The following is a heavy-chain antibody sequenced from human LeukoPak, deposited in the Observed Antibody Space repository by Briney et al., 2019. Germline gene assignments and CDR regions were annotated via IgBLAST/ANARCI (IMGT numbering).Heavy chain of an antibody. D-gene: IGHD3-10*01. V-gene: IGHV3-21*01. CDR1: GFTFSIYC. CDR2: ISSSSSYI. CDR3: AKYSHGSGTSFDP. J-gene: IGHJ5*01. Sequence: GGSLRLSCAASGFTFSIYCMDWVRQTPGKGLEWVSSISSSSSYIYYADAVKGRFTISRDNAKNSLYLQMSSLRVEDTAVYHCAKYSHGSGTSFDPWGQGTLVTVSS.